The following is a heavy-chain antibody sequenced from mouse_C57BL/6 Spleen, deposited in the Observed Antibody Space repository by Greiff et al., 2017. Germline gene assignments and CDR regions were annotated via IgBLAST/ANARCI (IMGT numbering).Heavy chain of an antibody. V-gene: IGHV5-17*01. Sequence: EVQLVESGGGLVKPGGSLKLSCAASGFTFSDYGMHWVRQAPEKGLEWVAYISSGSSTIYYADTVKGRFTISRDNAKNTLFLQMTRLRSEDTARYYCARIYGDDVEFDYWGQGTLVTVSA. CDR3: ARIYGDDVEFDY. D-gene: IGHD2-2*01. CDR1: GFTFSDYG. J-gene: IGHJ3*01. CDR2: ISSGSSTI.